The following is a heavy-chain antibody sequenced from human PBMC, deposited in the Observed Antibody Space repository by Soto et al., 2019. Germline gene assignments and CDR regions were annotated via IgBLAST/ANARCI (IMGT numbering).Heavy chain of an antibody. J-gene: IGHJ4*02. CDR2: ISWNSGSI. V-gene: IGHV3-9*01. CDR3: AKDKEDGYNWNCLDY. Sequence: GGSLRLSCAASGFTFDDYAMHWVRQAPGKGLEWVSGISWNSGSIGYADSVKGRFTISRDNAKNSLYLQMNSLRAEDTALYYCAKDKEDGYNWNCLDYWGQGTLVTVSS. CDR1: GFTFDDYA. D-gene: IGHD1-7*01.